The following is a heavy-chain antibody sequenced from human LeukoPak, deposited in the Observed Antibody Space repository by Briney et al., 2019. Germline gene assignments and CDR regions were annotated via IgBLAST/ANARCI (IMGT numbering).Heavy chain of an antibody. Sequence: GASVKVSCKASGYTFTSYAMRWVRQAPGQRLEWMGWINAGNGNTKYSQKFQGRVTITRDTSASTAYMELSSLRSEDTAVYYCARKYYDILTGYSYDGSDAFDIWGQGTMVTVSS. CDR3: ARKYYDILTGYSYDGSDAFDI. D-gene: IGHD3-9*01. CDR1: GYTFTSYA. CDR2: INAGNGNT. J-gene: IGHJ3*02. V-gene: IGHV1-3*01.